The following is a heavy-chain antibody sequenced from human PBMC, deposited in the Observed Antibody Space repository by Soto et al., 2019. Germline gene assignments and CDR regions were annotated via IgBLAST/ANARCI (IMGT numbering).Heavy chain of an antibody. V-gene: IGHV3-64*04. CDR3: VKDKEPDGAWDFDY. CDR1: GFTFSSYA. Sequence: GGSLRLSCSASGFTFSSYAMHWVRQAPGKGLEYVSAISSNGGSTYYADSVKGRFTISRDNSQNTLYLQMNSLRVGDTAIYYCVKDKEPDGAWDFDYWGQGTLVTVSS. J-gene: IGHJ4*02. CDR2: ISSNGGST. D-gene: IGHD4-17*01.